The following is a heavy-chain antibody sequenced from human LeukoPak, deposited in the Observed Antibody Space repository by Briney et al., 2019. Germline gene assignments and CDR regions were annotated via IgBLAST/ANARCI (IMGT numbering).Heavy chain of an antibody. D-gene: IGHD3-10*01. CDR1: GGSFSGYY. V-gene: IGHV4-34*01. CDR2: INHSGST. CDR3: ARAPGAMVRGVIPYYYYGMDV. Sequence: SETLSLTCAVHGGSFSGYYWSWIRQPPGKGLEWIGEINHSGSTNYNPSLKSRVTISVDTSKNQFSLKLSSVTAADTAVYYCARAPGAMVRGVIPYYYYGMDVWGQGTTVTVSS. J-gene: IGHJ6*02.